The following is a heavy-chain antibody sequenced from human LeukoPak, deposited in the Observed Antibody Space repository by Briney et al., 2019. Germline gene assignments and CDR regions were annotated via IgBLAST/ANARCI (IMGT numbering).Heavy chain of an antibody. J-gene: IGHJ6*02. V-gene: IGHV4-34*01. D-gene: IGHD3-3*01. CDR2: VTHSRST. CDR1: GGSFSDYY. Sequence: SETLSLTCAVYGGSFSDYYWSWIRQPPGKGLEWIGEVTHSRSTNYNPSLKSRVTISVVTSMNQFSLKLSPVTAADTAVYYCARKKYDFWSGYPHYYYYYGMDVWGQGTTVTVSS. CDR3: ARKKYDFWSGYPHYYYYYGMDV.